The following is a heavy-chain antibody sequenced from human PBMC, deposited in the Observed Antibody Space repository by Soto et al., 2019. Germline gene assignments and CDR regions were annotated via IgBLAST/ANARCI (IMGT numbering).Heavy chain of an antibody. J-gene: IGHJ4*02. V-gene: IGHV4-61*08. CDR1: GGSISSGGYY. D-gene: IGHD5-18*01. CDR2: IYYSGIT. Sequence: SETLSLTCSVSGGSISSGGYYWSWIRQHPGKGLEWIGYIYYSGITNYNPSLKSRVTISMDTSENQISLKLSSVTAADTAVYYCAKGGSGYSYANDYWGQGTLVTVSS. CDR3: AKGGSGYSYANDY.